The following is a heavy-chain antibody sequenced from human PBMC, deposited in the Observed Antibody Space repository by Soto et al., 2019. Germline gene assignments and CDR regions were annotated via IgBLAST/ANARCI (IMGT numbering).Heavy chain of an antibody. D-gene: IGHD6-13*01. CDR2: IYYSGST. Sequence: QLQLQESGPGLVKPSETLSLTCTVSGGSISSSSYYWGWIRQPPGKGLEWIGSIYYSGSTYYNPSLKSRVTISVDTSKNQFSLKLSSVTAADTAVYYCARRGIIAAAGTVDFDYWGQGTLVTVSS. CDR1: GGSISSSSYY. J-gene: IGHJ4*02. V-gene: IGHV4-39*01. CDR3: ARRGIIAAAGTVDFDY.